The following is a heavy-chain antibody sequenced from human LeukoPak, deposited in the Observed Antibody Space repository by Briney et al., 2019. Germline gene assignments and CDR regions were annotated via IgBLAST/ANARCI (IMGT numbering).Heavy chain of an antibody. Sequence: ASVKVSCKASGYTFTGYYMHWVRQAPGQGPEWMGWINPNSGGTNYAQKFQGRVTMTRDTSISTAYMELSRPRSDDTAVYCCARVAYRFGSKQISRLMAQVIDYWGQGTLVTVSS. J-gene: IGHJ4*02. CDR3: ARVAYRFGSKQISRLMAQVIDY. CDR1: GYTFTGYY. D-gene: IGHD3-16*02. V-gene: IGHV1-2*02. CDR2: INPNSGGT.